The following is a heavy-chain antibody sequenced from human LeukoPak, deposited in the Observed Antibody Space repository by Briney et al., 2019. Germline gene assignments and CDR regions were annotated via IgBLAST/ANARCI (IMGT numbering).Heavy chain of an antibody. J-gene: IGHJ4*02. CDR2: ISSSSSYT. CDR3: ARSHSSGQYEYYFDY. CDR1: GFTFSDYY. Sequence: GGSLRPSCAASGFTFSDYYMSWIRQAPGKGLEWVSYISSSSSYTNYADSVKGRFTISRDNAKNSLYLQMNSLRAEDTAVYYCARSHSSGQYEYYFDYWGQGTLVTVSS. D-gene: IGHD3-22*01. V-gene: IGHV3-11*06.